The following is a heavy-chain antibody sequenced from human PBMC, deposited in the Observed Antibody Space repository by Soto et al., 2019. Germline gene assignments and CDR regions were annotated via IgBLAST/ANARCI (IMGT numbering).Heavy chain of an antibody. J-gene: IGHJ4*02. Sequence: EVQLLESGGGLVQPGGSLRLSCAASGFTFSSYAMSWVRQAPGKGLEWVSAISGSGGSTYYADSVKGRFTISRDNSKNPLYLQMNSLRAEDTAVYYCAKDCAAGYCSGGSCCPFDYWGQGTLVTVSS. CDR2: ISGSGGST. D-gene: IGHD2-15*01. CDR1: GFTFSSYA. CDR3: AKDCAAGYCSGGSCCPFDY. V-gene: IGHV3-23*01.